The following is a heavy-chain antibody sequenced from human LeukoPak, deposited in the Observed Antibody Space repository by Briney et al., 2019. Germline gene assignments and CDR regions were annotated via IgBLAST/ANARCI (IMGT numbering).Heavy chain of an antibody. Sequence: GESLKISCKGSGYTFTSYWIVWVRQMPGKGLEWMGIIYPGDSDTRYNPSFQSQVTISADKSISSAYLQWNSLKASDTAMYYCARLRDNWEDYWGQGTLVTVSS. V-gene: IGHV5-51*01. D-gene: IGHD1-20*01. CDR2: IYPGDSDT. CDR3: ARLRDNWEDY. J-gene: IGHJ4*01. CDR1: GYTFTSYW.